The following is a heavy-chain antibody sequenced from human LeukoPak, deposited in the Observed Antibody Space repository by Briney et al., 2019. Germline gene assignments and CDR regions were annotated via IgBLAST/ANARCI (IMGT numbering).Heavy chain of an antibody. D-gene: IGHD6-6*01. CDR3: ARALVPAAAREGYYYYYYMDV. CDR1: GYTFTSYA. CDR2: IIPIFGTA. V-gene: IGHV1-69*05. J-gene: IGHJ6*03. Sequence: ASVKVSCKASGYTFTSYAISWVRQAPGQGLEWMGGIIPIFGTANYAQKFQGRVTITTDESTSTAYMELSSLRSEDTAVYYCARALVPAAAREGYYYYYYMDVWGKGTTVTVSS.